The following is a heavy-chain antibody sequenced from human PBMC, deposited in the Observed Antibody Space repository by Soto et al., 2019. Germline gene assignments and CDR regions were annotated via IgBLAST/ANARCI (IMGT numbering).Heavy chain of an antibody. CDR3: ARDAFEGTAGRYHRMDV. CDR1: GYTFTGYY. Sequence: ASVKVSCKASGYTFTGYYMHWVRQAPGQGLEWMGIINPSAGTTSYSQKFQGRVTMTRDTSTSTVYMQLSSLSSEDTAVYSCARDAFEGTAGRYHRMDVWRQGTTVTVSS. J-gene: IGHJ6*01. D-gene: IGHD6-6*01. V-gene: IGHV1-46*01. CDR2: INPSAGTT.